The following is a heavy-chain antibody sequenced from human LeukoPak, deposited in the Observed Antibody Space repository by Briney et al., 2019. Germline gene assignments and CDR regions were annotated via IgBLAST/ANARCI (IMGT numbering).Heavy chain of an antibody. CDR1: GGSISSGSYY. J-gene: IGHJ4*02. CDR3: ASGKLGGDDY. CDR2: IYTSGST. V-gene: IGHV4-61*02. D-gene: IGHD2-21*02. Sequence: SDTLSLTCTVSGGSISSGSYYWSWIRQPAGKGLEWVGRIYTSGSTNYNPSLKSRVTISVDTSKNQCALKLSSVTAADTAVYYCASGKLGGDDYWGQGTLVTVSS.